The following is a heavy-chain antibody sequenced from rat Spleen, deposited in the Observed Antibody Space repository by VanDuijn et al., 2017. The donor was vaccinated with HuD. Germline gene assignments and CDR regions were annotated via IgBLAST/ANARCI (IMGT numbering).Heavy chain of an antibody. CDR3: TTDRPGARMEA. CDR2: ISSDGGRN. CDR1: GFTFSDYY. D-gene: IGHD5-1*01. V-gene: IGHV5-20*01. J-gene: IGHJ4*01. Sequence: EVQLVESDGGLVQPGRSLKLSCAASGFTFSDYYMAWVRQAPTKGLEWVATISSDGGRNFYRDSVKGRFTISRDNAKSSLYLQMDSLRSGDTATYYCTTDRPGARMEAWGQGASVTVSS.